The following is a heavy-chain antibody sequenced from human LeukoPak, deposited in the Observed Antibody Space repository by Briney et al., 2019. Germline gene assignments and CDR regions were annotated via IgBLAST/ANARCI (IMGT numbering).Heavy chain of an antibody. CDR2: INHSGST. CDR1: GGSFSTYY. J-gene: IGHJ5*02. Sequence: SETLSLTCAVYGGSFSTYYWSWIRQPPGKGLEWIGEINHSGSTNYNPSLKSQVTISVDTSKNQFPLKLSSVTAADTAVYYCASTGDSSSSNWFAPWGQGTLVTVSS. V-gene: IGHV4-34*01. D-gene: IGHD6-13*01. CDR3: ASTGDSSSSNWFAP.